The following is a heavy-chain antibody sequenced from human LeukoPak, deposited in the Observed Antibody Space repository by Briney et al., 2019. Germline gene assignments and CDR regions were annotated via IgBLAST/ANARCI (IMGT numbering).Heavy chain of an antibody. CDR3: VKAHRGGWYYLDY. D-gene: IGHD6-19*01. CDR2: ISSDGSNK. J-gene: IGHJ4*02. Sequence: PGRSLRLSCAASGFTFSSFTIHWVRQAPGKGLEWVAVISSDGSNKYYADSVKGRFTISRDNSKSTLSLQVNSLRPEDTAMYYCVKAHRGGWYYLDYWGQGTLVTVSP. CDR1: GFTFSSFT. V-gene: IGHV3-30*03.